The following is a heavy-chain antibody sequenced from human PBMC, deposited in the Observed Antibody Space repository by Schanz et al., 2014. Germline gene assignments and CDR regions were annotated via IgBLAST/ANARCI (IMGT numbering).Heavy chain of an antibody. V-gene: IGHV3-23*04. CDR2: ISGSGDNT. CDR3: ARGPSSGVWELPDY. D-gene: IGHD1-26*01. CDR1: GFTFSSNA. J-gene: IGHJ4*02. Sequence: EVQLVESGGGLVQPGGSLRLSCAASGFTFSSNAINWVRQAPGRGLEWVSVISGSGDNTNYADSVRGRFTISRDNSKNTMYMQMNSLRAEDTAVYYCARGPSSGVWELPDYWGQGTLVTVSS.